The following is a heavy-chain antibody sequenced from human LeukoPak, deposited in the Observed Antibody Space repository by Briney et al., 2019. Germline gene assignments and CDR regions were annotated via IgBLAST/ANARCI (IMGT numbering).Heavy chain of an antibody. CDR3: AREGGPYRPLDY. CDR1: GGSITSTNY. J-gene: IGHJ4*02. CDR2: VNLQGST. V-gene: IGHV4-4*02. Sequence: PSGTLSLTCGVSGGSITSTNYWTWVRQPPGKGLEWIGEVNLQGSTNYNPSLMGRVAISVDMSENHISLQLTSVTAADTAVYYCAREGGPYRPLDYSGQGTLVTVST.